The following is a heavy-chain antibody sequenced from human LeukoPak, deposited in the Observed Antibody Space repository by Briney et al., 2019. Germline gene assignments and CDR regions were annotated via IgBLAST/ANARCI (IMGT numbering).Heavy chain of an antibody. CDR2: INPNSGGT. V-gene: IGHV1-2*02. CDR1: GNTFTGYY. Sequence: ASVKVSCKASGNTFTGYYMHWVRQAPGQGLEWMGWINPNSGGTNYAQKFQGRVTMTRDTSISTAYMELSRLRSDDTAAYYCARDPGYCSGGSCYLDWGQGTLVTVSS. J-gene: IGHJ4*02. D-gene: IGHD2-15*01. CDR3: ARDPGYCSGGSCYLD.